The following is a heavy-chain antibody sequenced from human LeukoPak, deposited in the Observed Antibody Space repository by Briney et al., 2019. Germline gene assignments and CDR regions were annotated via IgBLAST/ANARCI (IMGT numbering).Heavy chain of an antibody. CDR2: ISGSGGST. V-gene: IGHV3-23*01. J-gene: IGHJ5*02. CDR1: GFTFSSYA. D-gene: IGHD2-2*01. CDR3: AREGAYCSSTSCHIQNWFDP. Sequence: GGSLRLSCAASGFTFSSYAMSWVRQAPGKGLEWVSAISGSGGSTYYADSVKGRFTISRDNSKNTLYLQMNSLRAEDTAVYYCAREGAYCSSTSCHIQNWFDPWGQGTLVTVSS.